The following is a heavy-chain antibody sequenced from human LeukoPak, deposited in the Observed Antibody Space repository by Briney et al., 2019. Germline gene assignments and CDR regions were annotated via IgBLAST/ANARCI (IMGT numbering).Heavy chain of an antibody. D-gene: IGHD2-21*02. CDR1: GGSISSSSYY. CDR3: ATYYCGGGCYSGYFDY. J-gene: IGHJ4*02. V-gene: IGHV4-39*01. CDR2: IYYSGST. Sequence: PSKTLSLTCTVSGGSISSSSYYWGWIRQPPGKGLEWIGNIYYSGSTYYNPSLKSRVTISVDTSKKQFSLKLSSVTAADTAVYYCATYYCGGGCYSGYFDYWGQGTLVTASS.